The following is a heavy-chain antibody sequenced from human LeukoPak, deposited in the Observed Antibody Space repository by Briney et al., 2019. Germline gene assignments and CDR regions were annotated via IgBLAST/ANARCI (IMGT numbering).Heavy chain of an antibody. D-gene: IGHD3-10*01. CDR2: ISSPGTSI. CDR3: ARVSPYYYGAGPYYVIY. Sequence: GGSLRLSCAASGFTFSDYYMSWIRQAPGKGLEWVSYISSPGTSIFYADSVKGRFTVSRDNTKNSLFLQMNSLRVEDTAVYYCARVSPYYYGAGPYYVIYWGQGTLVTVSS. J-gene: IGHJ4*02. CDR1: GFTFSDYY. V-gene: IGHV3-11*01.